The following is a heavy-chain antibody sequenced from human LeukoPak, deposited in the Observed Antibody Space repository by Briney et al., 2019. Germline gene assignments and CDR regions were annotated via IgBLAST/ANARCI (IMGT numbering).Heavy chain of an antibody. V-gene: IGHV5-51*01. CDR1: GSRFTSNW. CDR3: AYGKYYFDY. J-gene: IGHJ4*02. D-gene: IGHD3-16*01. Sequence: GEPLKISCKGPGSRFTSNWIAWVRQMPGKGLEWMGIIYPGDSDTRYSPSFQGQVTISADKAISTAYLQWSSLRASDTAIYFCAYGKYYFDYWGQGTLVTVSS. CDR2: IYPGDSDT.